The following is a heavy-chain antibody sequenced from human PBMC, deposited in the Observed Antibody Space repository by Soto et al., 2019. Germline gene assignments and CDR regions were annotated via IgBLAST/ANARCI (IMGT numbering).Heavy chain of an antibody. V-gene: IGHV3-23*01. CDR1: GFTFSSYA. Sequence: GGSLRLSCVASGFTFSSYAMSWVRQAPGQRLEWVATFSGGRDTTWHADSVKGRFTVSRDSSKNTLSLQMNSLRAEDTAVYYCAKGYSDGRSPMDVWGQGTTVTVSS. D-gene: IGHD3-10*01. J-gene: IGHJ6*02. CDR3: AKGYSDGRSPMDV. CDR2: FSGGRDTT.